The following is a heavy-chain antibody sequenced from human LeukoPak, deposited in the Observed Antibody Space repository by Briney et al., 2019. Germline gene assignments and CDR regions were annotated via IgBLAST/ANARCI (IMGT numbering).Heavy chain of an antibody. CDR2: INAGNGNT. Sequence: ASVKVSCKASGYTFTSYAMHWVRQAPGQRLEWMGWINAGNGNTKYSQKFQGRVTITRDTSASTAYMELSSLRSEDTAVYYCARRGSSSGKNNWFDPWGQGTLVTVSS. D-gene: IGHD3-10*01. J-gene: IGHJ5*02. CDR3: ARRGSSSGKNNWFDP. V-gene: IGHV1-3*01. CDR1: GYTFTSYA.